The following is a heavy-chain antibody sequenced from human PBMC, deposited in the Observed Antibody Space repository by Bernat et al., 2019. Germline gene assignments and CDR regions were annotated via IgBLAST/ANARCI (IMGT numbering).Heavy chain of an antibody. D-gene: IGHD2-2*02. CDR3: TTTPLGYCSSTSCYIDY. CDR2: IKSKTDGGTT. J-gene: IGHJ4*02. V-gene: IGHV3-15*01. Sequence: EVQLVESGGGLVKPGGSLRLSCAASGFTFSNAWMSWVRQAPGKGLKWVGRIKSKTDGGTTDYAAPVKGRFTISRDDSKNTLYLQMNSLKTEDTAVYYCTTTPLGYCSSTSCYIDYWGQGTLVTVSS. CDR1: GFTFSNAW.